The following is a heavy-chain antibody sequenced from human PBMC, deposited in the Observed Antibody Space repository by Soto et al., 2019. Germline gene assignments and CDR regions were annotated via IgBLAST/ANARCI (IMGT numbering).Heavy chain of an antibody. Sequence: EVQLVESGGGLLKPGGSLRLSCAASGFTFRSYTMDWVRQAPGKGLEWVSSISSSSSDIYYADSVKGRFTVSRDNAKNSLYLQRNSLRAEDTAVYYCASLVAAPSSFSSYYYGMEVWGQGTTVTVSS. CDR2: ISSSSSDI. CDR1: GFTFRSYT. CDR3: ASLVAAPSSFSSYYYGMEV. J-gene: IGHJ6*02. V-gene: IGHV3-21*01. D-gene: IGHD6-6*01.